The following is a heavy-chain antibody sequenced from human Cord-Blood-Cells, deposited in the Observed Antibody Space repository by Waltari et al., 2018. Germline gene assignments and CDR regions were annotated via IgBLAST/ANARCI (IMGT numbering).Heavy chain of an antibody. Sequence: QVQLQQWGAGLLKPSETLSLTCAVYGGSFSGYYWSWIRQPPGKGLEWIGELNHSGSTNYNPSLKSRVTISVDTSKNQFSLKLSSVTAADTAVYYCAREVVVAGAFDIWGQGTMVTVSS. V-gene: IGHV4-34*01. D-gene: IGHD2-15*01. CDR1: GGSFSGYY. CDR3: AREVVVAGAFDI. J-gene: IGHJ3*02. CDR2: LNHSGST.